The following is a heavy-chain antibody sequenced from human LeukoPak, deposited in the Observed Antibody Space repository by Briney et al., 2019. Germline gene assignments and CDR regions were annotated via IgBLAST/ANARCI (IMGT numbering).Heavy chain of an antibody. CDR2: ISSSSSTI. D-gene: IGHD3-3*01. Sequence: GGSLRLSCAASGFTFSSYSMNWVRQAPGEGLEWVSYISSSSSTIYDADSVKGRFTISRDNAKNSLYLQMNSLRAEDTAVYYCARDGLRFLEGNWFDPWGQGTLVTVSS. V-gene: IGHV3-48*01. J-gene: IGHJ5*02. CDR1: GFTFSSYS. CDR3: ARDGLRFLEGNWFDP.